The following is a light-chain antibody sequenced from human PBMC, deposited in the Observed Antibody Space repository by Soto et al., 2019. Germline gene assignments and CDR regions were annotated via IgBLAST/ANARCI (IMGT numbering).Light chain of an antibody. V-gene: IGKV3-20*01. J-gene: IGKJ2*01. CDR1: QSVSSSY. CDR2: GAS. Sequence: EIVLTQSPGTLSLSPGERATLSCRASQSVSSSYLAWYQQKPGQAPRLLIYGASRRATGIPDRFSGSGSGTDFTLTISRLEPEDFAVYHCRQYGSSPYTFGQGTKLEIK. CDR3: RQYGSSPYT.